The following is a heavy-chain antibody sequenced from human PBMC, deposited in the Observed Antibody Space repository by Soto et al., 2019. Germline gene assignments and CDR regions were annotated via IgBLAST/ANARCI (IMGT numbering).Heavy chain of an antibody. V-gene: IGHV4-59*01. CDR2: IYYSGST. Sequence: SETLSLTCTVSGGSISSYYWSWIRQPPGKGLEWIGYIYYSGSTNYNPSLKSRVSISVDTSKNQFSLKLSSVTAADTAVYFCAIMDPDRYYYGLDVWGQGTTVTVSS. CDR1: GGSISSYY. CDR3: AIMDPDRYYYGLDV. J-gene: IGHJ6*02. D-gene: IGHD3-10*01.